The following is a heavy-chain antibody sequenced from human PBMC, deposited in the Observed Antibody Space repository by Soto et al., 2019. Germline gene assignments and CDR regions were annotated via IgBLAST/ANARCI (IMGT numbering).Heavy chain of an antibody. CDR2: ISSSSTAI. V-gene: IGHV3-21*01. CDR1: GFSFSSYS. Sequence: PVGSLRLSCAASGFSFSSYSMNWVRQAPGKGLEWVSSISSSSTAIFYGDSVKGRFIISRDNAENSLYLQMNSLRAEDTAVYYCSGGSCYFWSDPWGQGNLVTVS. J-gene: IGHJ5*02. CDR3: SGGSCYFWSDP. D-gene: IGHD2-15*01.